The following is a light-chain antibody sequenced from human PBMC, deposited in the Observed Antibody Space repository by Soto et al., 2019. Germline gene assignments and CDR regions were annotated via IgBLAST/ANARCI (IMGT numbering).Light chain of an antibody. Sequence: DIVVTQSPLSLPVTPGEPASISCRSSQSLRHTNGYNYLDWYLQKPGQSPQLLIYLGSNRASGVPDRFSGSGSGTDFTLTISRVEAEDVGVYYCMQALQTPFTFGGGTKVEIK. V-gene: IGKV2-28*01. CDR3: MQALQTPFT. J-gene: IGKJ4*01. CDR2: LGS. CDR1: QSLRHTNGYNY.